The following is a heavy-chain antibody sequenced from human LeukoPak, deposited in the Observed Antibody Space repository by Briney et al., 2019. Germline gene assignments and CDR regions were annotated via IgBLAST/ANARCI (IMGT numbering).Heavy chain of an antibody. CDR1: GFTFSSYG. CDR3: AKYPGGPIAAETFDY. J-gene: IGHJ4*02. V-gene: IGHV3-30*18. D-gene: IGHD6-13*01. CDR2: VSYDGSNK. Sequence: PGGSLRLSCAASGFTFSSYGMHWVRQAPGKGLEWVAVVSYDGSNKYYADSVKGRFTISRDNSKNTLYLQMNSLRAEDTAVYYCAKYPGGPIAAETFDYWGQGTLVTVSS.